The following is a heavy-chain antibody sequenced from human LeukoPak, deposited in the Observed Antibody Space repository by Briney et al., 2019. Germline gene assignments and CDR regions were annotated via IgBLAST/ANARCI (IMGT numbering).Heavy chain of an antibody. V-gene: IGHV4-28*03. CDR1: GYSISSSNW. D-gene: IGHD1-7*01. CDR2: IYYSGST. J-gene: IGHJ4*02. CDR3: ARGGYKLELRSPFDY. Sequence: SETLSLTCAVSGYSISSSNWWGWIRQPPGKGLEWIGYIYYSGSTYYNPSLKSRVTMSVDTSKNQFSLKLSSVTAVDTAVYYCARGGYKLELRSPFDYWGQGTLVTVSS.